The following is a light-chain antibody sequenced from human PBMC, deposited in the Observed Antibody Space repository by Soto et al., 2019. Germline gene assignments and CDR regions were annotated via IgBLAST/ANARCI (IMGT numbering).Light chain of an antibody. CDR3: MQALQTRCT. J-gene: IGKJ2*02. Sequence: DIVMTQSPLSLPVTPGEPASISCRSSQSLLHSNGYNYLDWYLQKPGQSPQLLIYLGSNRASGVPDMFSGSGSGTDFTLKISRVEAEDVGVYYCMQALQTRCTFGQGTKLHVK. CDR2: LGS. CDR1: QSLLHSNGYNY. V-gene: IGKV2-28*01.